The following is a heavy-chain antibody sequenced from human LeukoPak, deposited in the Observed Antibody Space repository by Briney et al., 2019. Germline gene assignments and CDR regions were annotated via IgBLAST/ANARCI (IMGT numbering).Heavy chain of an antibody. V-gene: IGHV3-43*02. Sequence: GGSLRLSCAASAFTFDDYAMHWVRQAPGKGLEWVSLISGDGGSTYYADSVKGRFTISRDNSKNSLYLQMNSLRTEDTALYYCAKDKLRLGESIFDYWGQGTLVTVSS. CDR3: AKDKLRLGESIFDY. J-gene: IGHJ4*02. D-gene: IGHD3-16*01. CDR2: ISGDGGST. CDR1: AFTFDDYA.